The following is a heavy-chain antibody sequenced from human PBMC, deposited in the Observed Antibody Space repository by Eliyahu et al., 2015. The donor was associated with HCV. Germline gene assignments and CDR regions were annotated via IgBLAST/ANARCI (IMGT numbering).Heavy chain of an antibody. J-gene: IGHJ4*02. Sequence: QVQLVQSGAEVKKPGASVKVSCKASGYTFTGYYMHWVRQAPGQGLWGGGGTNPNTGGTNYAQHFQGRVTMTRDTSISTAYMELTRLRSDDTAVYYCARDQGGGGDYNFWGQGTLVTVSS. V-gene: IGHV1-2*02. CDR1: GYTFTGYY. CDR2: TNPNTGGT. CDR3: ARDQGGGGDYNF. D-gene: IGHD4-17*01.